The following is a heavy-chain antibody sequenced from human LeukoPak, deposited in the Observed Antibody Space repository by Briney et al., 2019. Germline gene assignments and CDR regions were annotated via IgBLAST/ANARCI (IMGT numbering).Heavy chain of an antibody. Sequence: GGSLRLSCAASGFTFSSYEMNCISSSGSTIYYADSVKGRFTISRDNAKNSLYLQMNSLRAEDTAVYYCARRRDSGSLQHFDYWGQGTLVTVSS. CDR2: ISSSGSTI. D-gene: IGHD1-26*01. J-gene: IGHJ4*02. V-gene: IGHV3-48*03. CDR3: ARRRDSGSLQHFDY. CDR1: GFTFSSYE.